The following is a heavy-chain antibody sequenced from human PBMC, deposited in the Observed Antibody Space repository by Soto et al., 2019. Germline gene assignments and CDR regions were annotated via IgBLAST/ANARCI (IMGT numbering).Heavy chain of an antibody. CDR1: GGSISSYY. V-gene: IGHV4-59*01. D-gene: IGHD6-13*01. J-gene: IGHJ4*02. CDR2: IYYSGST. Sequence: SETLSLTCTVSGGSISSYYWSWIRQPPGKGLEWIGYIYYSGSTNYNPSLKSRVTISVDTSKNQFSLKLSSVTAADTAVYYCARDIAAAGTLDWWGQGTLVTVSS. CDR3: ARDIAAAGTLDW.